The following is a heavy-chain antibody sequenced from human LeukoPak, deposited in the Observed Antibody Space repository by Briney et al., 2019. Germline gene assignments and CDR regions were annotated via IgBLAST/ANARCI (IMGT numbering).Heavy chain of an antibody. J-gene: IGHJ5*02. CDR1: GFTFSRYG. Sequence: GGSLRLSCAASGFTFSRYGMHWVRQAPGKGLEWVAVIWYDGSNKNYADSVKGRFAISRDNSENMLYLQMNNLRAEDTAVYYCARDGHSGSFYDHWGQGTLVTVSS. V-gene: IGHV3-33*01. CDR2: IWYDGSNK. CDR3: ARDGHSGSFYDH. D-gene: IGHD1-26*01.